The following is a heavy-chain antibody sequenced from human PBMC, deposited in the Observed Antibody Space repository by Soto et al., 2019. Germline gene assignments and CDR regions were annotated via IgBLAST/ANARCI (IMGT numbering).Heavy chain of an antibody. CDR3: ATAMQSDDAFDI. CDR2: INPNSGCT. CDR1: GYTFTGYY. V-gene: IGHV1-2*02. J-gene: IGHJ3*02. Sequence: GASVKVSCKASGYTFTGYYMHWVLQAPGQRREWMGWINPNSGCTNYAQKFQGRVTMTSDTSISTAYMELSTLRSDDTAVYYCATAMQSDDAFDIWGQGTMVTVSS.